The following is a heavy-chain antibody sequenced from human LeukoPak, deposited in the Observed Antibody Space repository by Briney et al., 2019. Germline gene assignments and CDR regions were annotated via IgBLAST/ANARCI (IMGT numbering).Heavy chain of an antibody. CDR2: ISGSGGST. J-gene: IGHJ4*02. Sequence: GGSLRLSCAASEFTFSSYAMSWVRQAPGKGLEWVSAISGSGGSTYYADSVKGRFTISRDNSKNTLYLQMNSLKAEDTAVYYCAKGSWSLLWFGELFCYFDYWGQGTLVTVSS. CDR1: EFTFSSYA. V-gene: IGHV3-23*01. CDR3: AKGSWSLLWFGELFCYFDY. D-gene: IGHD3-10*01.